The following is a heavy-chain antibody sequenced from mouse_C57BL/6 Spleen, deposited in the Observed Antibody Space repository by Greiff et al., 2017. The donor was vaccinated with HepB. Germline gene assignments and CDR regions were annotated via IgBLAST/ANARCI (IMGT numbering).Heavy chain of an antibody. CDR1: GYTFTDHT. D-gene: IGHD1-1*01. V-gene: IGHV1-78*01. CDR3: ARPLGATVVATWGDY. Sequence: VQLQQSDAELVKPGASVKISCKASGYTFTDHTIHWMKQRPEQGLEWIGYIYPRDGSTKYNEKFKGKATLTADKSSSTAYMQLNSLTSEDSAVYVCARPLGATVVATWGDYWGQGTTLTVSS. J-gene: IGHJ2*01. CDR2: IYPRDGST.